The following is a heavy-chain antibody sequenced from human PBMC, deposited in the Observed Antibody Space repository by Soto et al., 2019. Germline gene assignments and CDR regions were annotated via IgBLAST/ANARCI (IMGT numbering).Heavy chain of an antibody. Sequence: PSETLSLTCTVSDDSISLYYWSWVRQPPGKGLEWIGYISYSGNTYYRPSLKSRVTISIDTSKKQFSLKLTSVTAADTAVYYCARDLWGYCGTDCYPLDVWGQGTTVTVSS. CDR1: DDSISLYY. CDR3: ARDLWGYCGTDCYPLDV. CDR2: ISYSGNT. J-gene: IGHJ6*02. D-gene: IGHD2-21*02. V-gene: IGHV4-59*01.